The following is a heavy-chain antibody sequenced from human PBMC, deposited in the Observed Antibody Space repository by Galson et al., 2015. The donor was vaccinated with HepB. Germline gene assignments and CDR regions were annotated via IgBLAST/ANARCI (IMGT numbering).Heavy chain of an antibody. Sequence: SVKVSCKASGYTFTSYGISWVRQAPGQGLEWMGWISAYNGNTNYAQKLLGRVTMTTDTSTSTAYMELRSLRSDDTAVYYCARGVNIVVVPAAIQRYYYYMDVWGKGTTVTVSS. D-gene: IGHD2-2*01. V-gene: IGHV1-18*01. CDR2: ISAYNGNT. CDR3: ARGVNIVVVPAAIQRYYYYMDV. J-gene: IGHJ6*03. CDR1: GYTFTSYG.